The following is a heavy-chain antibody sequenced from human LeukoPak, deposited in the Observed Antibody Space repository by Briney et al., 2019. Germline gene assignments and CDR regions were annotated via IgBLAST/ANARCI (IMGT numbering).Heavy chain of an antibody. D-gene: IGHD4-4*01. V-gene: IGHV4-39*07. CDR1: GGSISSSSYY. Sequence: SEILSLTCTVSGGSISSSSYYWGWIRQPPGKGLEWIGSIYYSGSTYYNPSLKSRVTISVDTSKNQFSLKLSSVTAADTAVYYCARSPTVTSLYGMDVWGQGTTVTVSS. J-gene: IGHJ6*02. CDR3: ARSPTVTSLYGMDV. CDR2: IYYSGST.